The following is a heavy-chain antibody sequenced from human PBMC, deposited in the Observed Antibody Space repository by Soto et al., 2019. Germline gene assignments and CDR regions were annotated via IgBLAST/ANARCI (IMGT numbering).Heavy chain of an antibody. CDR3: ARGRGTAVTGLAY. Sequence: QVPLVESGGGLVKPGGSLRLSCAASGFSFSDYYMSWIRQAPGKGLEWVSYISYTSSTIYYADSVKGRFTISRDNANNSLYLQMNSLRAEDTAVYYCARGRGTAVTGLAYWGQGTLVTVSS. CDR2: ISYTSSTI. V-gene: IGHV3-11*01. J-gene: IGHJ4*02. D-gene: IGHD6-19*01. CDR1: GFSFSDYY.